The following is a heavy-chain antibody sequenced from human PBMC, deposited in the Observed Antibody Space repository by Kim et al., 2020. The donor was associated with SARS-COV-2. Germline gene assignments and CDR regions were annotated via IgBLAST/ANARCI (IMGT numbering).Heavy chain of an antibody. J-gene: IGHJ5*02. CDR1: GFTFSSYA. CDR3: AKDPTAMDPKNWFDP. D-gene: IGHD5-18*01. V-gene: IGHV3-23*01. CDR2: ISGSGGST. Sequence: GGSLRHSCAASGFTFSSYAMSWVRQAPGKGLEWVSAISGSGGSTYYADSVKGRFTISRDNSKNTLYLQMNSLRAEDTAVYYCAKDPTAMDPKNWFDPWGQGTLVTVSS.